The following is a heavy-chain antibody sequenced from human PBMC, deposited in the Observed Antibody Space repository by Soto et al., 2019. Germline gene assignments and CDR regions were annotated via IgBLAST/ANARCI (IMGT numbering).Heavy chain of an antibody. Sequence: GGSLRLSCAASGFTFSNAWMSWVRQAPGKGLEWVGRIKSKTDGGTTDYAAPVKGRFTISRDDSKNTLYLQMNSLKTEETAVYYCTTGPASARYYYYYGMDVWGQGTTVTVSS. V-gene: IGHV3-15*01. CDR1: GFTFSNAW. J-gene: IGHJ6*02. CDR3: TTGPASARYYYYYGMDV. CDR2: IKSKTDGGTT.